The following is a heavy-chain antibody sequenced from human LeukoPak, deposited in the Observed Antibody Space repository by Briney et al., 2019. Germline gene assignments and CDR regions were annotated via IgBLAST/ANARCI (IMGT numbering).Heavy chain of an antibody. CDR1: GGSISTFH. CDR3: ARHGPLYDIWSAQFYFDY. D-gene: IGHD3-3*01. J-gene: IGHJ4*02. V-gene: IGHV4-59*08. Sequence: PSETLSLTCTVSGGSISTFHWSWIRQRPGKGLEWIGYIYYSGTTNYNPSLKSRVTISVDMSKSQFSLNLSSVTAADTALYYCARHGPLYDIWSAQFYFDYWGQGTLVAVSS. CDR2: IYYSGTT.